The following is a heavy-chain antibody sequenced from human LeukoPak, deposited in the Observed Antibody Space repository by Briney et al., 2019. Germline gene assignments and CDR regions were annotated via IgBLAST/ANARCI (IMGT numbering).Heavy chain of an antibody. V-gene: IGHV3-74*01. CDR2: INSDESRT. Sequence: PGGSLRLSCAASGFTFSSYWMHWVRQAPGKGLVWVSRINSDESRTDYADSVKGRFTISRDNAKNTLYLQENSLTAEDTAIYYCVRSFDIWGQGTMITVSS. CDR3: VRSFDI. CDR1: GFTFSSYW. J-gene: IGHJ3*02.